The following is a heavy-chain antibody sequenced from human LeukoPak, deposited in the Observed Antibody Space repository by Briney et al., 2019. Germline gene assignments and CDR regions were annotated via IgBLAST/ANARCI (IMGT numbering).Heavy chain of an antibody. Sequence: SETLSLTCAVYGGSFSGYYWSWIRQPPGKGLEWIGEINHSGSTNYNPSLKSRVTISVDTSKNQFSLKLSSVTAADTAVYYCARAGDYVGGDYYYYMDVWGKGTTVTVSS. D-gene: IGHD4-17*01. CDR1: GGSFSGYY. V-gene: IGHV4-34*01. J-gene: IGHJ6*03. CDR3: ARAGDYVGGDYYYYMDV. CDR2: INHSGST.